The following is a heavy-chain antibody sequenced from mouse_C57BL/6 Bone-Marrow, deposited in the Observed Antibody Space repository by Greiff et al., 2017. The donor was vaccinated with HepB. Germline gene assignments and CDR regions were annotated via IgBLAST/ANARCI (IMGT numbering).Heavy chain of an antibody. J-gene: IGHJ3*01. Sequence: QVQLQQSGAELVRPGASVTLSCKASGYTFTDYEMHWVKQTPVHGLEWIGAIDPETGGTAYNQKFKGKAILTADKSSSTAYMELRSLTSEDSAVYYCTRRTAQAWFAYWGQGTLVTVSA. V-gene: IGHV1-15*01. CDR3: TRRTAQAWFAY. D-gene: IGHD3-2*02. CDR2: IDPETGGT. CDR1: GYTFTDYE.